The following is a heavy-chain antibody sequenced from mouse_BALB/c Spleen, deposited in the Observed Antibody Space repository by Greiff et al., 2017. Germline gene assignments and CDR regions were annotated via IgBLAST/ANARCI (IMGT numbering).Heavy chain of an antibody. CDR1: GYTFTSYV. V-gene: IGHV1-14*01. CDR2: INPYNDGT. CDR3: ARGNYDYDDGY. J-gene: IGHJ3*01. Sequence: EVQVQQSGPELVKPGASVKMSCKASGYTFTSYVMHWVKQKPGQGLEWIGYINPYNDGTKYNEKFKGKATLTSDKSSSTAYMELSSLTSEDSAVYYCARGNYDYDDGYWGQGTLVTVSA. D-gene: IGHD2-4*01.